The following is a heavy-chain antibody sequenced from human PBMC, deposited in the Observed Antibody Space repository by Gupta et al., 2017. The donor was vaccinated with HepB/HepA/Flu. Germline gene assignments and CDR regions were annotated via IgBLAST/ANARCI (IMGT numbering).Heavy chain of an antibody. J-gene: IGHJ3*01. D-gene: IGHD6-19*01. Sequence: EGQLLESGGGLVQPGESLRLSCAASRFSFNNYAMNWVRQAPGKGLEWVSAIRKDGSGTDYAESVKGRFTISRDNSKNTLYLQMNSLRAEDTAVYYCAKDLALAVTVLGGALEVWGTGTMVTGYS. CDR1: RFSFNNYA. CDR2: IRKDGSGT. V-gene: IGHV3-23*01. CDR3: AKDLALAVTVLGGALEV.